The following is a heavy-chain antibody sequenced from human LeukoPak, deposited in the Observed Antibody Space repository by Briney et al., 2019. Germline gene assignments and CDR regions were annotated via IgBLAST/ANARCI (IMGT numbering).Heavy chain of an antibody. CDR3: ATSNDAKIAPFDH. CDR2: INTKGET. CDR1: GVSMSAYQ. Sequence: SETLSLTCTVSGVSMSAYQWSWVRQSPGKGLEWIGCINTKGETSYNPSLKSRVTTSVDTSKNHFSLRLTSVTAADTAVYYCATSNDAKIAPFDHWGQGAPATVSS. D-gene: IGHD2-21*01. V-gene: IGHV4-4*09. J-gene: IGHJ4*02.